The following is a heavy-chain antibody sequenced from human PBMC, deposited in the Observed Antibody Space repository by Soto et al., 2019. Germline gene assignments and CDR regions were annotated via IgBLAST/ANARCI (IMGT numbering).Heavy chain of an antibody. CDR3: ARATTYYDFWSGYWFDP. J-gene: IGHJ5*02. Sequence: QVQLVQSGAEVKKPGSSVKVSCKASGGTFSSYAISWVRQAPGQGLEWMGGIIPIFGTANYAQKFQGRVTITADESTSTAYMELSSLRSEDTAVYYCARATTYYDFWSGYWFDPWGQGTLVIVSS. CDR1: GGTFSSYA. CDR2: IIPIFGTA. D-gene: IGHD3-3*01. V-gene: IGHV1-69*01.